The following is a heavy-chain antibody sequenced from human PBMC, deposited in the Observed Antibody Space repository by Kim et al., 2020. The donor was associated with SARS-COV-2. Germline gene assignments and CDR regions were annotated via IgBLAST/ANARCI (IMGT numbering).Heavy chain of an antibody. D-gene: IGHD3-9*01. CDR1: GFTFSSYA. CDR2: ISYDGSNK. V-gene: IGHV3-30*04. Sequence: GGSLRLSCAASGFTFSSYAMHWVRQAPGKGLEWVAVISYDGSNKYYADSVKGRFTISRDNSKNTLYLQMNSLRAEDTAVYYCARPLRYSRPAWYAFDIWGQGTMVTVSS. CDR3: ARPLRYSRPAWYAFDI. J-gene: IGHJ3*02.